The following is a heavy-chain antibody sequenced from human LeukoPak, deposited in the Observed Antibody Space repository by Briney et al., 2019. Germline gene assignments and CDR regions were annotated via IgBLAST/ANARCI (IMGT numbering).Heavy chain of an antibody. D-gene: IGHD3-22*01. CDR2: INHSGST. J-gene: IGHJ4*02. CDR1: GGSFSGYY. V-gene: IGHV4-34*01. CDR3: ARGARNYYDSSGYYYNY. Sequence: SETLSLTCAVYGGSFSGYYWSWIRQPPGKGLEWIGEINHSGSTNYNPSLKSRVTISVDTSKNQFSLKLSSVTAADTAVHYCARGARNYYDSSGYYYNYWGQGTLVTVSS.